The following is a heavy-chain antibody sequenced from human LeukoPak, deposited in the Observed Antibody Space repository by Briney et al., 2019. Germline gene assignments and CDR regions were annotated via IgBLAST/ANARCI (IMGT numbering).Heavy chain of an antibody. CDR1: GFTFGIYA. Sequence: GGSLRLSCAASGFTFGIYAMHWVRQAAGKGLEWVSGISWNSGNIEYADSVTGRFTISRDNAKNSLYLQVNSLRAEDTALYYCAKDLSGGGSFSQIDYWGQGTLVTVSS. J-gene: IGHJ4*02. V-gene: IGHV3-9*01. CDR3: AKDLSGGGSFSQIDY. CDR2: ISWNSGNI. D-gene: IGHD2-15*01.